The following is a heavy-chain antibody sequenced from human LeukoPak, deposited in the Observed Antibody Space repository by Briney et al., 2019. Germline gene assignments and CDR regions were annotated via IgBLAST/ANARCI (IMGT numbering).Heavy chain of an antibody. V-gene: IGHV3-21*01. Sequence: GGSLRLSCAASGFTFRSYSMNWVRPAPGRGLEWVSSISSSSSYIYYADSVKGRFPISRDNAKNSLYLQMNSLRAEDTAVYYCAELGITMIGGVWGKGTTVTISS. CDR2: ISSSSSYI. J-gene: IGHJ6*04. CDR1: GFTFRSYS. D-gene: IGHD3-10*02. CDR3: AELGITMIGGV.